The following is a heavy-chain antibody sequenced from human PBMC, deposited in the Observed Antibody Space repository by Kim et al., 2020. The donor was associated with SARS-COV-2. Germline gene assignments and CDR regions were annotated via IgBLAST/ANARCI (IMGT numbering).Heavy chain of an antibody. CDR2: INHSGST. CDR3: ARVPKGVVVPAAIYYFNY. V-gene: IGHV4-34*01. J-gene: IGHJ4*02. CDR1: GGSFSGYY. Sequence: SETLSLTCAVYGGSFSGYYWSWIRQPPGKGLEWIGEINHSGSTNYNPSLKSRVTISVDTSKNQFSRKLSSVTAADTAVYYCARVPKGVVVPAAIYYFNYCGQGTLVTVSS. D-gene: IGHD2-2*02.